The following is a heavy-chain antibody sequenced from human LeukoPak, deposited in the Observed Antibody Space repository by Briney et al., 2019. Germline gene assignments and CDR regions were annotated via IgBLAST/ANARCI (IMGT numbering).Heavy chain of an antibody. Sequence: GGSLRLSCAASGFTVSSNYMSWVRQAPGKGLEWVSVIYSGGSTYYADSVKGRFTISRDNSKNTLYLQMNSLRAEDTAVYYCARGATVTSVGYFDYWGQGTLVTVSS. V-gene: IGHV3-66*01. CDR3: ARGATVTSVGYFDY. CDR1: GFTVSSNY. CDR2: IYSGGST. D-gene: IGHD4-17*01. J-gene: IGHJ4*02.